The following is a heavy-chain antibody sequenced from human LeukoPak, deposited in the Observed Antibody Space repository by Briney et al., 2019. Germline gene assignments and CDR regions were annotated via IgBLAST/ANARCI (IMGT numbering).Heavy chain of an antibody. CDR2: ISFDGTNK. CDR1: GFTFSSYT. Sequence: PGRSLRLSCAASGFTFSSYTMHWVRQAPGKGLEWVAVISFDGTNKYYADSVKGQFTIPRDNSKNTLYLQMNSLRPEDTAVCYCARAPTPMTTVTTLGYWGQGTLVTVSS. D-gene: IGHD4-17*01. CDR3: ARAPTPMTTVTTLGY. J-gene: IGHJ4*02. V-gene: IGHV3-30-3*01.